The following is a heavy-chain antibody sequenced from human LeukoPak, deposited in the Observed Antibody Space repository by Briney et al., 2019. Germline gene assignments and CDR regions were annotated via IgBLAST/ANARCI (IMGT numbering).Heavy chain of an antibody. CDR1: GFTFSSYG. CDR3: AKQKSYIVPYYFDY. D-gene: IGHD2-15*01. CDR2: IRYDGSNK. V-gene: IGHV3-30*02. Sequence: GGSLRLSCAASGFTFSSYGMHWVRQAPGKGLEWEAFIRYDGSNKYYADSVKGRFTISRDNSKNTLYLQMNSLRAEDTAVYYCAKQKSYIVPYYFDYWGQGTLVTVSS. J-gene: IGHJ4*02.